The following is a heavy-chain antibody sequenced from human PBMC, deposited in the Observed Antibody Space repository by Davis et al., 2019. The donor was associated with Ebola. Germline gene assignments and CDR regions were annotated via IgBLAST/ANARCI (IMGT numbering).Heavy chain of an antibody. Sequence: GESLKISCTVSGFTFSNNWMTWVRQVPGKGLVWVSSINRDGTTSTYADSVKGRFTISRDNAKNTLFLQMNSLRVEDTAVYYCASYIVGWGQGTLVTVSS. V-gene: IGHV3-74*03. CDR3: ASYIVG. J-gene: IGHJ4*02. D-gene: IGHD3-22*01. CDR2: INRDGTTS. CDR1: GFTFSNNW.